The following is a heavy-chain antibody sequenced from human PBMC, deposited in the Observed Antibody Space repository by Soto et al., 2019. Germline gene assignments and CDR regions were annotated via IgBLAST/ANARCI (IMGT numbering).Heavy chain of an antibody. D-gene: IGHD3-22*01. CDR3: ARSDYYDSSGYRLADY. V-gene: IGHV3-33*01. CDR2: IWYDGSNK. CDR1: GFTFSSYG. J-gene: IGHJ4*02. Sequence: GGSLRLSCAASGFTFSSYGMHWVRQAPGKGLEWVAVIWYDGSNKYYADSVKGRFTISRDNSKNTLYLQMNSLRAEDTAVYYCARSDYYDSSGYRLADYWGQGTLVTVSS.